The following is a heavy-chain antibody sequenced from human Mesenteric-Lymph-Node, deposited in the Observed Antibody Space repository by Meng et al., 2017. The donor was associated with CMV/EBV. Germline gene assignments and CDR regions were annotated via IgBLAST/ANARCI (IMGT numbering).Heavy chain of an antibody. Sequence: LSLTCAVYGGSLSSYYWSWIRQPPGKGLEWIGEINHSGSTHYNPSLKSRVTISVDTSKNQFSLKVSSVTAADTAVYYCARENFFDSWGQGTLVTVSS. CDR1: GGSLSSYY. V-gene: IGHV4-34*01. CDR2: INHSGST. CDR3: ARENFFDS. J-gene: IGHJ4*02.